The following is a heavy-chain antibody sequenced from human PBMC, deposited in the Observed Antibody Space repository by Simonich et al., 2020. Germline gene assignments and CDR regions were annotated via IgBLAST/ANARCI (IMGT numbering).Heavy chain of an antibody. J-gene: IGHJ4*02. CDR1: GYTFTSYD. V-gene: IGHV1-8*03. CDR2: MNPNSGNT. CDR3: ARGRGGMSRGYVDY. Sequence: HVQLVQSGAEVKKPGASVNVSCKSSGYTFTSYDMNWVRQATVQGLEWMGWMNPNSGNTGSAQKIQGRVTITRNTSISTAYMELRSLRSEDTAVYYCARGRGGMSRGYVDYWGQGTLVTVSS. D-gene: IGHD2-15*01.